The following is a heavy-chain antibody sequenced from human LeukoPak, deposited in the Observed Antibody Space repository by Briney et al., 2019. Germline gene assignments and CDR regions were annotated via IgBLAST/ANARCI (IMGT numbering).Heavy chain of an antibody. CDR2: IHPNSGGT. CDR3: ARTTSAYYYDSSGYYYDY. D-gene: IGHD3-22*01. V-gene: IGHV1-2*02. J-gene: IGHJ4*02. CDR1: GYTFTGYY. Sequence: ASVKVSCKASGYTFTGYYLHWVRQAPGQGLEWMGWIHPNSGGTNYAQKFQGRVTMTRDMSTSTAYMELRSLRSDDTAVYYCARTTSAYYYDSSGYYYDYWGQGTLVTVSS.